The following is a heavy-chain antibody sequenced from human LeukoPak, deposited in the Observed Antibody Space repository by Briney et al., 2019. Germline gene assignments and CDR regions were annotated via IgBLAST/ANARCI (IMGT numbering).Heavy chain of an antibody. CDR1: GGSISSYY. CDR3: ARVCFIAVAGTGAFDI. D-gene: IGHD6-19*01. J-gene: IGHJ3*02. Sequence: PSETLSLTCTVSGGSISSYYWSWIRQPPGKGLEWIGYIYYSGSTNYNPSLKSRVTISVDTSKNQFSLKLSSVTAADTAVYYCARVCFIAVAGTGAFDIWGQGTMVTVSS. CDR2: IYYSGST. V-gene: IGHV4-59*01.